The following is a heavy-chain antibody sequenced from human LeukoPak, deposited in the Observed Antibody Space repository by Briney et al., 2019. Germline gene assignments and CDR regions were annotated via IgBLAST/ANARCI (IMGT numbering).Heavy chain of an antibody. Sequence: GGSLRLSCAASGFTFSSYEMNWVRQAPGKGLEWVSYISSSSSTIYYADSVKGRFTISRDNAKNSLYLQMNSLGVEDTAVYYCARNTGWYRNAFDVWGQGTMVTVSS. V-gene: IGHV3-48*03. J-gene: IGHJ3*01. CDR1: GFTFSSYE. CDR2: ISSSSSTI. D-gene: IGHD6-19*01. CDR3: ARNTGWYRNAFDV.